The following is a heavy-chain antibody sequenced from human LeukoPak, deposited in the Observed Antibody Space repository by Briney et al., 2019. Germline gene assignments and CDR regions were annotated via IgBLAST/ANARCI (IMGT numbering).Heavy chain of an antibody. V-gene: IGHV1-69*13. CDR1: GGTFISYA. D-gene: IGHD2-8*01. CDR2: IIPIFGTA. Sequence: SVKVSCKASGGTFISYAISWVRQAPGQGLEWMGGIIPIFGTANYAQKFQGRVTINADESTSTAYMELSSLRSEDTAVYYCAREDCTNGVCYIDGMDVWGQGTTVTVSS. J-gene: IGHJ6*02. CDR3: AREDCTNGVCYIDGMDV.